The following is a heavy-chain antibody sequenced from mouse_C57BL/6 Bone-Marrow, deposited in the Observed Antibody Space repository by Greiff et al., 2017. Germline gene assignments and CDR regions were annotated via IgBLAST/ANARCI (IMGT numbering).Heavy chain of an antibody. Sequence: EVKLMESGGGLVQPGGSMKLSCAASGFTFSDAWMDWVRQSPEKGLEWVAEIRNKANNHATYYAESVKGRFTISRDDSKSSVYLQMNSLRAEDTGIYYCTGGGYYEAWFAYWGQGTLVTVSA. CDR3: TGGGYYEAWFAY. CDR1: GFTFSDAW. D-gene: IGHD2-3*01. J-gene: IGHJ3*01. V-gene: IGHV6-6*01. CDR2: IRNKANNHAT.